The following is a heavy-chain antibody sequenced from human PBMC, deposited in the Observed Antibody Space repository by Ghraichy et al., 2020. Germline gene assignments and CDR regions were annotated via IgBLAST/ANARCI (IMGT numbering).Heavy chain of an antibody. D-gene: IGHD3-10*01. CDR2: IYYSGST. J-gene: IGHJ4*02. Sequence: SETLSLTCTVSGGSISSYYWSSIRQPPGKGLEWIGYIYYSGSTNYNPSLKSRVTISVDTSKNQFSLKLSSVTAADTAVYYCARSANYYGSEPFDYWGQGTLVTVSS. V-gene: IGHV4-59*01. CDR1: GGSISSYY. CDR3: ARSANYYGSEPFDY.